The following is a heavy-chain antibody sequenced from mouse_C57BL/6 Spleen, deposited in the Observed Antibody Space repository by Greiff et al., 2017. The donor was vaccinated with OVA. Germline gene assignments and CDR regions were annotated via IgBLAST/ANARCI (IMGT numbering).Heavy chain of an antibody. J-gene: IGHJ3*01. CDR3: ARVDGYYEAWFAY. Sequence: DVKLVESGPGLVKPSQSLSLTCSVTGYSITSGYYWTWIRQFPGNKLEWMGYISYDGSNNYNPSLKNRISITRDTSKNQFFLKLNSVTTEDTATYYCARVDGYYEAWFAYWGQGTLVTVSA. CDR1: GYSITSGYY. CDR2: ISYDGSN. V-gene: IGHV3-6*01. D-gene: IGHD2-3*01.